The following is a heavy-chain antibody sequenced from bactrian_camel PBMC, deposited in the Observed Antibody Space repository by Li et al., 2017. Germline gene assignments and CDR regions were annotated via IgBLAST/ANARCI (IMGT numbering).Heavy chain of an antibody. CDR2: IDGYGSR. Sequence: VQLVESGGGSVQAGGSLRLSCSASGATANAWCMGWFRQTPGKEREGVAAIDGYGSRNYADSVKGRFTISKDSADPILYLQMNNLKPEDTAMYYCAADYGRLSLGGIWYDEKVYNNWGQGTQVTVS. CDR3: AADYGRLSLGGIWYDEKVYNN. CDR1: GATANAWC. J-gene: IGHJ4*01. V-gene: IGHV3S53*01. D-gene: IGHD6*01.